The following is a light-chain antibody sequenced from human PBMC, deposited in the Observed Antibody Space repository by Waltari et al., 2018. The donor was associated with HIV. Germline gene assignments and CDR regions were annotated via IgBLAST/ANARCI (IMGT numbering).Light chain of an antibody. CDR1: TSHIATNY. CDR2: DNN. CDR3: GTWDSSLNTPV. Sequence: QPVLTQPPSVSAAPGRRVTITCSGSTSHIATNYVSWYQQIPGTAPKLLIYDNNKRPSGIPERFSGSKSATSATLGITGLQTGDEAEYFCGTWDSSLNTPVFGGGSRLTVL. V-gene: IGLV1-51*01. J-gene: IGLJ2*01.